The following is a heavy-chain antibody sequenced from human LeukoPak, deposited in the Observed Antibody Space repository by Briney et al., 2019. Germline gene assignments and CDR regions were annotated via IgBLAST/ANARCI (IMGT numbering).Heavy chain of an antibody. CDR2: IYYSGST. Sequence: TSETLSLTCTVSGGSISSYYWSWIRQPPGKGLEWIGYIYYSGSTNYNPSLKSRVTISVDTSKNQFSLKLSSVTAADTAVYYCARGFLEWLLPYYYYMDVWGKGTTVTVSS. J-gene: IGHJ6*03. CDR3: ARGFLEWLLPYYYYMDV. D-gene: IGHD3-3*01. V-gene: IGHV4-59*01. CDR1: GGSISSYY.